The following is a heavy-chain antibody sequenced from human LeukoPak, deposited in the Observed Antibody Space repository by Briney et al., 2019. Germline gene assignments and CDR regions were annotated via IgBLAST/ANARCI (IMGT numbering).Heavy chain of an antibody. CDR2: IYYSGST. Sequence: SETLSLTCTVSGGSISSYYWSWIRQPPGKGLEWIGYIYYSGSTNYNPSLKSRVTISVDTSKNQFSLKLSSVTAADTAVYYCARGSIAAAGERGAFDIWGQGTMVTVSS. CDR3: ARGSIAAAGERGAFDI. J-gene: IGHJ3*02. V-gene: IGHV4-59*08. CDR1: GGSISSYY. D-gene: IGHD6-13*01.